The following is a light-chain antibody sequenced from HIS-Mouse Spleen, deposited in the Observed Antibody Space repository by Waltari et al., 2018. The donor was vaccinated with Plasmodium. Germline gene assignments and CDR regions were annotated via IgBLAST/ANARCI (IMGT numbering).Light chain of an antibody. CDR3: QQYNNWSFT. Sequence: ELGLTQPQATLSVSPGERATLPCRASQSVSSNLAWYQQKPGQAPRLLIYGASTRATGIPARFSGSGSGTEFTLTISSLQSEDFAVYYCQQYNNWSFTFGPGTKVDIK. J-gene: IGKJ3*01. CDR2: GAS. V-gene: IGKV3-15*01. CDR1: QSVSSN.